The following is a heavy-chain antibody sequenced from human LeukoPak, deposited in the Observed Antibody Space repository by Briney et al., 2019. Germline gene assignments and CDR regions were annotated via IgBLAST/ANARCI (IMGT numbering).Heavy chain of an antibody. CDR3: ARELSNYDILPEPADY. CDR2: ISYDGSNK. J-gene: IGHJ4*02. CDR1: GFTFSSYA. Sequence: GRSLRLSCAASGFTFSSYAMHWVRQAPGKGLEWVAVISYDGSNKYYADSVKGRFTISRDNSKNTLYLQMNSLRAEDTAVYYCARELSNYDILPEPADYWGQGTLVTVSS. V-gene: IGHV3-30*04. D-gene: IGHD3-9*01.